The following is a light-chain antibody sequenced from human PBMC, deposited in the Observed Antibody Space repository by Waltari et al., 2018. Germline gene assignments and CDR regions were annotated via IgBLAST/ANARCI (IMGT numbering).Light chain of an antibody. CDR2: RNN. CDR1: SSNIGSNY. V-gene: IGLV1-47*01. J-gene: IGLJ2*01. CDR3: AAWGDSLRGPHVV. Sequence: QSVLTQPPSACGTPRQTVNISCSGSSSNIGSNYVYWYQQLPGPAPKLLIYRNNQRPAGVPDRCSGSKSGTSASLVLSGLRSGDAADYYCAAWGDSLRGPHVVFGGGTKLTVL.